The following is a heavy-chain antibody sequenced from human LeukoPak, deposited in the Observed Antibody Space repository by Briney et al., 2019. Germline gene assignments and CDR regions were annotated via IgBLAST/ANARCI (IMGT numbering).Heavy chain of an antibody. CDR2: ISSSSSYI. Sequence: GGSLRVSCAASGFTFSSYSMNWVRQAPGKGLEWVSSISSSSSYIYYADSVKGRFTISRDNAKNSLYLQMNSLRAEDTAVYYCARHSYNYYGLDVWGQGTTITVSS. D-gene: IGHD1-26*01. CDR1: GFTFSSYS. V-gene: IGHV3-21*01. CDR3: ARHSYNYYGLDV. J-gene: IGHJ6*02.